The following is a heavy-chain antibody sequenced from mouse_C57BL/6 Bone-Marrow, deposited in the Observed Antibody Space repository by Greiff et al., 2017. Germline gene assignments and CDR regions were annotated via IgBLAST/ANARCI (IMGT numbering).Heavy chain of an antibody. Sequence: QVQLQQPGAELVMPGASVKLSCKASGYTFTSYWMHWVKQRPGQGLEWIGEIDPSDSYTNYNQKFQGKSTLTVDKSSSTAYMQLSSLTSEDSAVYYCANRIYFGYWGQGTTLTVYS. V-gene: IGHV1-69*01. CDR3: ANRIYFGY. CDR2: IDPSDSYT. D-gene: IGHD2-14*01. CDR1: GYTFTSYW. J-gene: IGHJ2*01.